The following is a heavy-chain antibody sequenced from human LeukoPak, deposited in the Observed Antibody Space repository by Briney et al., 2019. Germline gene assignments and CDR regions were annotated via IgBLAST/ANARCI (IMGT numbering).Heavy chain of an antibody. CDR2: INPNSGGT. D-gene: IGHD5-12*01. V-gene: IGHV1-2*02. J-gene: IGHJ3*02. CDR1: GYTFTGYY. CDR3: ARERAYSGYDYGDAFDI. Sequence: ASVKVSCKASGYTFTGYYMHWVRQAPGQGLEWMGWINPNSGGTNYAQKFQGRVTMTRDTSISTAYMELSRLRSDGTAVYYCARERAYSGYDYGDAFDIWGQGTMVTVSS.